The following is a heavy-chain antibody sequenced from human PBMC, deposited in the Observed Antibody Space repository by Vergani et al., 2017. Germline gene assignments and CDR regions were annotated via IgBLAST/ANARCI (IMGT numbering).Heavy chain of an antibody. CDR1: GFTFNQYG. CDR3: ARLLRLLCNRFDP. Sequence: QVQLVESGGGVVQPGRSLRLSCAASGFTFNQYGMHWVRQAPGKGLEWVAVTWYDGNNKQYADSVKGRFTISRDNSKSTMYLQMNSLRDEDTGVYYCARLLRLLCNRFDPWGQGTLITVSS. V-gene: IGHV3-33*01. CDR2: TWYDGNNK. J-gene: IGHJ5*02. D-gene: IGHD3-10*02.